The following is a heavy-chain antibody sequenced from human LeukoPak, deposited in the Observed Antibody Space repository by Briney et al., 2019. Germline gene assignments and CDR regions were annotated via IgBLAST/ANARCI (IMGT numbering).Heavy chain of an antibody. D-gene: IGHD2-2*01. V-gene: IGHV1-18*01. J-gene: IGHJ4*02. CDR2: ISAYNGNT. CDR3: ARDSRGRYCSSTSCKPFDY. CDR1: GYTFTSNS. Sequence: ASVKLTCTASGYTFTSNSISWVRHAPGQGHEWMGWISAYNGNTNYSQKLQGRVTMTTDTSTSTAYMELRSLRSDDTAVYYCARDSRGRYCSSTSCKPFDYWGQGTLVTVSS.